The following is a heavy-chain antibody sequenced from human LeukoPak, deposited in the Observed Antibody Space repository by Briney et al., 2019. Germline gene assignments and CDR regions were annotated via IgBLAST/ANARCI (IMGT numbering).Heavy chain of an antibody. V-gene: IGHV1-69*04. Sequence: GASVKVSCKASGYTFTSYGISWVRQAPGQGLEWMGRIIPILGIANYAQKFQGRVTITADKSTSTAYMKLSSLRSEDTAVYYCARENTIMITFGGVTRGAFDIWGQGTMVTVSS. J-gene: IGHJ3*02. CDR1: GYTFTSYG. D-gene: IGHD3-16*01. CDR3: ARENTIMITFGGVTRGAFDI. CDR2: IIPILGIA.